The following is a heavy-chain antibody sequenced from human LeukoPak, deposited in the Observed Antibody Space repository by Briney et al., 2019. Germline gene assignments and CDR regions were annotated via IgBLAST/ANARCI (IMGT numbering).Heavy chain of an antibody. D-gene: IGHD7-27*01. Sequence: SETLSLTCTVSGGSISSYYWSWIRQPPGKGLEWIGYIYYSGSTNYNPSLKSRVTISVDTSKNQFSLKLSSVTAADTAVYYCARDGAETGIYMDVWGKGTTVTVSS. CDR3: ARDGAETGIYMDV. CDR2: IYYSGST. CDR1: GGSISSYY. V-gene: IGHV4-59*01. J-gene: IGHJ6*03.